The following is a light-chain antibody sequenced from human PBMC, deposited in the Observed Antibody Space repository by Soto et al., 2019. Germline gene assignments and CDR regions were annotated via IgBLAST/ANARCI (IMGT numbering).Light chain of an antibody. J-gene: IGKJ2*01. CDR1: QSGSTTS. V-gene: IGKV3D-20*02. CDR3: QCSDDSPLYA. CDR2: DAA. Sequence: EIVLTQSPATLSLSPGERATLSCRASQSGSTTSLAWYQQKPGQPPRLLIYDAAARATGVPDRFTGGGSGTDFTLTISRVEPEDFAVYYCQCSDDSPLYAFGQGTKLELK.